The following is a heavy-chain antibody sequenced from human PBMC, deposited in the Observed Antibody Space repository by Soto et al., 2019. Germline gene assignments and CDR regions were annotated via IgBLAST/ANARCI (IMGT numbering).Heavy chain of an antibody. CDR3: AAWVSSSSPFDY. CDR1: GFTFTSSA. CDR2: IVVGSGNT. D-gene: IGHD6-13*01. J-gene: IGHJ4*02. V-gene: IGHV1-58*01. Sequence: QMQLVQSGPEVKKPGTSVKVSCKASGFTFTSSAVQWVRQARGQRLEWIGWIVVGSGNTNYAQKFQERVTITRDMSTSTAYMELSSLRSEDTAVYYCAAWVSSSSPFDYWGQGTLVTVSS.